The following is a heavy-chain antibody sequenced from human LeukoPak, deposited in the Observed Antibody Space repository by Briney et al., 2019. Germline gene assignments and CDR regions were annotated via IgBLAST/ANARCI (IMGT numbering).Heavy chain of an antibody. CDR3: ASHLYYDILTGYLPLEP. J-gene: IGHJ5*02. D-gene: IGHD3-9*01. CDR1: GFTFSSYA. CDR2: ISSSSSYI. V-gene: IGHV3-21*01. Sequence: GGSLRLSCAASGFTFSSYAMHWVRQAPGKGLEWVSSISSSSSYIYYADSVKGRFTISRDNAKNSLYLQMNSLRAEDTAVYYCASHLYYDILTGYLPLEPWGQGTLVTVSS.